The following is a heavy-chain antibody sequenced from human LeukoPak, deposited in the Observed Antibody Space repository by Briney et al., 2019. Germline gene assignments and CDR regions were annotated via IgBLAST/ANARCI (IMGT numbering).Heavy chain of an antibody. J-gene: IGHJ4*02. CDR1: GGSISSDGYY. CDR3: AREVRYYYDSSGGFDY. Sequence: PSQTLSLTCTVSGGSISSDGYYWSWIRQHPGKGVEWIGYIYNSGSTYYNPSLKSRVTISGDTSKSQFSLNLSSVTAADTAVYYCAREVRYYYDSSGGFDYWGQGTLVTVSS. V-gene: IGHV4-31*03. D-gene: IGHD3-22*01. CDR2: IYNSGST.